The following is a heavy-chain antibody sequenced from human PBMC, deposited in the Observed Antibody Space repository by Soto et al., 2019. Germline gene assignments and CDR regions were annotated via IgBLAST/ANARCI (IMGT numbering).Heavy chain of an antibody. CDR2: ISGSDGKT. V-gene: IGHV3-23*01. CDR1: GFSFASFA. D-gene: IGHD3-3*01. Sequence: SLRLSCTTSGFSFASFAMTCVRQAPGKGLEWVATISGSDGKTYYADSVKGRFSISRDTSRNTLYLQMNSLRADDTAIYYWAKWSYLDYWGQGTRVTVSS. CDR3: AKWSYLDY. J-gene: IGHJ4*02.